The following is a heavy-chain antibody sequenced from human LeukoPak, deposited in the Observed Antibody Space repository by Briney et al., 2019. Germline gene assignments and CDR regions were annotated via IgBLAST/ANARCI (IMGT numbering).Heavy chain of an antibody. D-gene: IGHD4-17*01. Sequence: ASVKVSCKASGCIFTSYAMNWVRQAPGQGLEWMGWINTNTGNPTYAQGFIGRFVFSLDTSVSTAYLQISSLKAEDTAVYYCVRDKTTDFDYWGQGTLVTVSS. J-gene: IGHJ4*02. CDR2: INTNTGNP. V-gene: IGHV7-4-1*02. CDR1: GCIFTSYA. CDR3: VRDKTTDFDY.